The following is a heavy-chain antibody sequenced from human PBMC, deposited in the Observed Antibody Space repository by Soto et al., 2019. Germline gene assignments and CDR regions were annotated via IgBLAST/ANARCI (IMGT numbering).Heavy chain of an antibody. D-gene: IGHD2-8*01. CDR3: VSWVSAHFDY. CDR2: ISSNGANT. J-gene: IGHJ4*01. V-gene: IGHV3-23*01. Sequence: GGSLRLSCAASGFTFDSPYSHGMSWVRQSPGKGPEWVSTISSNGANTHYAESVKGRFTISKDASRNTVHLHMNSLRAEDTATYFCVSWVSAHFDYWGHGTPVTVSS. CDR1: GFTFDSPYSHG.